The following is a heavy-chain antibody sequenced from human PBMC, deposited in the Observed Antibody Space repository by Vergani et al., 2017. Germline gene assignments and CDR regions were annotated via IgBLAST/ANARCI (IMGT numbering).Heavy chain of an antibody. CDR1: GFSLSNARMG. Sequence: QVTLKESGPVLVKPTETLTLTCTVSGFSLSNARMGVSWIRQPPGKALEWLAHISSNDEKSYSTSLKSRLTISKDTSKSQVVLTMTNMDPVDTATYYCAHRPYDFWSGYYFDYWGQGTLVTVSS. D-gene: IGHD3-3*01. V-gene: IGHV2-26*01. CDR3: AHRPYDFWSGYYFDY. J-gene: IGHJ4*02. CDR2: ISSNDEK.